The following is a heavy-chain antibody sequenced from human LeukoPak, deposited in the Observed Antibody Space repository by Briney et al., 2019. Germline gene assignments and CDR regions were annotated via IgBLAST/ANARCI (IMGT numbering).Heavy chain of an antibody. D-gene: IGHD5-12*01. CDR2: INHSGST. CDR3: AGGRGIVATLNYFDY. V-gene: IGHV4-34*01. J-gene: IGHJ4*02. CDR1: GGSFSGYY. Sequence: SETLSLTCAVYGGSFSGYYWSWIRQPPGKGLEWIGEINHSGSTNYNPSLKSRVTISVDTSKNQFSLKLSSVTAADTAVYYCAGGRGIVATLNYFDYWGQGTLVTVSS.